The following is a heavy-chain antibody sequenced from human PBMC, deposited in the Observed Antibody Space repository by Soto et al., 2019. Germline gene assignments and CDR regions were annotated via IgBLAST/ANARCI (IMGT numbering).Heavy chain of an antibody. CDR3: AKDSRLPGFGLLIHAFDI. CDR2: ISSSLGSA. Sequence: PGGSLRLSCAASGFTFSGYTMNWVRQAPGKGLEWVSSISSSLGSAYYAASVEGRFTISGDNSNNTLYLQMNSLRVEDTATYYCAKDSRLPGFGLLIHAFDIWGHGTMVTVSS. J-gene: IGHJ3*02. V-gene: IGHV3-23*01. D-gene: IGHD3-3*01. CDR1: GFTFSGYT.